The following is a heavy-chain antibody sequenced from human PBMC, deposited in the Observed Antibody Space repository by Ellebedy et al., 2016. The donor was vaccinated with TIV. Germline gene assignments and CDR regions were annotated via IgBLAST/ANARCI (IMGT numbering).Heavy chain of an antibody. D-gene: IGHD6-6*01. CDR3: ARRGREKQLVDKFAPFDY. CDR2: IYYSGST. V-gene: IGHV4-59*01. CDR1: GGSISSYY. Sequence: MPSETLSLTCTVSGGSISSYYWSWIRQPPGKGLEWIGYIYYSGSTNYNPSLKSRVTISVDTSKNQFSLKLSYVTAADTAVYYCARRGREKQLVDKFAPFDYWGQGTLVTVSS. J-gene: IGHJ4*02.